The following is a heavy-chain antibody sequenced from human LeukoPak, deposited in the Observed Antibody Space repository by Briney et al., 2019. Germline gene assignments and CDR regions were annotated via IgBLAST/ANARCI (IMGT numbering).Heavy chain of an antibody. V-gene: IGHV3-30*18. J-gene: IGHJ4*02. Sequence: GRSLRLSCEDSGLYFRTFGIHWVRQAPGKGLEWVAVISDDGNWQSYPESVKGRFTISRDNSKNTLYLQMNSLRAEDTAVYYCAKDAGGGTGYSSGWYGYDDYWGQGTLVTVSS. CDR2: ISDDGNWQ. D-gene: IGHD6-19*01. CDR3: AKDAGGGTGYSSGWYGYDDY. CDR1: GLYFRTFG.